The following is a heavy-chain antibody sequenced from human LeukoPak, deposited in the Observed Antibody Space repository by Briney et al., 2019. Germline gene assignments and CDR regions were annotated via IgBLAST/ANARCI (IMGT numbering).Heavy chain of an antibody. CDR1: GFTFSSYA. CDR3: AREHLYYDYVWGSYRSTSPIDY. CDR2: FSGSGGST. Sequence: GGSLRLSCAASGFTFSSYAMSWVRQAPGKGLEWVSAFSGSGGSTYYADSVKGRFTISRDNSKNTLYLQMNSLRAEDTAVYYCAREHLYYDYVWGSYRSTSPIDYWGQGTLVTVSS. V-gene: IGHV3-23*01. D-gene: IGHD3-16*02. J-gene: IGHJ4*02.